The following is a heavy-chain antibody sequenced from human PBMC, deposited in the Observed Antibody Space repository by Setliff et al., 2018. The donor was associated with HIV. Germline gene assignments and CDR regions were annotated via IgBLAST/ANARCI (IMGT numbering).Heavy chain of an antibody. CDR1: GGTFSSYG. J-gene: IGHJ6*03. CDR3: ARGGQQWLPYYYYYMDV. D-gene: IGHD6-19*01. CDR2: ISPNSGDT. Sequence: GASVKVSCKAAGGTFSSYGISWVRQAPGQGLEWVGWISPNSGDTDYIQKFQGRVTLTTDTSTNTAYMELRSLRPDDTAIYYCARGGQQWLPYYYYYMDVWGKGTTVTVSS. V-gene: IGHV1-18*01.